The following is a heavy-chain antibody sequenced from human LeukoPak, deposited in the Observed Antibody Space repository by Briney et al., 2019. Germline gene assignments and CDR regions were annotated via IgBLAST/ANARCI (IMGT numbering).Heavy chain of an antibody. D-gene: IGHD3-22*01. V-gene: IGHV4-34*01. Sequence: KPSETLSLTCAVYGGSFSGYYWSWIRQPPGKGLEWIGETNHSGSTNYNPSLKSRVTISVDTSKNQFSLKLSSVTAADTAVYYCARGLAPRITMIVRRAFDIWGQGTMATVSS. CDR1: GGSFSGYY. CDR3: ARGLAPRITMIVRRAFDI. J-gene: IGHJ3*02. CDR2: TNHSGST.